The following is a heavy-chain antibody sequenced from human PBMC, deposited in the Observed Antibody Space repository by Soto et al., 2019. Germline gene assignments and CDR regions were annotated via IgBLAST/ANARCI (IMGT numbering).Heavy chain of an antibody. J-gene: IGHJ4*02. CDR1: VGSFSGYY. D-gene: IGHD3-22*01. Sequence: QVQLQQWGAGLLKPSETLSLTCAVYVGSFSGYYWSWIRQPPGKGLEWIVEIKHSGSTNYNPSLKSRVTISVDTAQNQFSLKLSSVTAADTAVYYCARGGALYDSSGLHPPQYYFDYLGQGTLVTVSS. CDR2: IKHSGST. CDR3: ARGGALYDSSGLHPPQYYFDY. V-gene: IGHV4-34*01.